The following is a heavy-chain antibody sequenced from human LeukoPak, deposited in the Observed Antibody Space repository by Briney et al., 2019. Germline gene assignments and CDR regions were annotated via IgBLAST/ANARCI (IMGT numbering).Heavy chain of an antibody. CDR3: ARDSPITGSFYYYMDV. CDR1: GFTFSSYE. J-gene: IGHJ6*03. Sequence: PGGSLRLSCAASGFTFSSYEMNWVRQAPGKGLEWISYSSSSGTSIYYADSVKGQFTVSRDNTKNSLYLQMNSLRAEDTAVYYCARDSPITGSFYYYMDVWGKGTTVTVSS. D-gene: IGHD1-20*01. CDR2: SSSSGTSI. V-gene: IGHV3-48*03.